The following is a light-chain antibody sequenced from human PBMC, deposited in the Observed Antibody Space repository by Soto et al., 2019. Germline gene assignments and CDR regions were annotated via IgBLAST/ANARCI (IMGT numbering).Light chain of an antibody. CDR1: QSVGTT. J-gene: IGKJ1*01. CDR3: QQYNNWPPT. CDR2: GAS. V-gene: IGKV3-15*01. Sequence: EILMTQSPSTLAVSAGGRATLTCRASQSVGTTVAWYQQNPGKAPRLLIYGASTRATGVPARFSGSGSGTEFTLTISSLQSEDFAVYYCQQYNNWPPTFGQGTKVDIK.